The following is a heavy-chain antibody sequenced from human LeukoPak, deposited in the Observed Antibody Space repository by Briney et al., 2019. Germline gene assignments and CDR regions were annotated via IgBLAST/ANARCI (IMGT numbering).Heavy chain of an antibody. CDR2: IYSGGST. D-gene: IGHD2-2*01. J-gene: IGHJ6*02. V-gene: IGHV3-53*01. Sequence: GGSLRLSCAASGFTFSSSAMSWVRQTPGKGLEWVSVIYSGGSTYCADSVKGRFTISRDNSKNTLYLQMNSLRAEDTAVYYCAREAVPNAGGMDVWGQGTTVTVSS. CDR1: GFTFSSSA. CDR3: AREAVPNAGGMDV.